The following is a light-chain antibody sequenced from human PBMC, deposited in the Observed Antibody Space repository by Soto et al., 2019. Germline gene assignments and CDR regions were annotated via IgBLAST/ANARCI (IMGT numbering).Light chain of an antibody. CDR3: HQRYSTLSLN. CDR1: TSISSY. V-gene: IGKV1-39*01. CDR2: AAS. Sequence: DIQMTQSPSSLSASVGDRVTITCRASTSISSYLNWYQQKPGKAPKLLIYAASSLQSGVPSRLSGSGSGTYFTLTIRGLQPEDFANYYCHQRYSTLSLNFGVGTPVEIK. J-gene: IGKJ4*01.